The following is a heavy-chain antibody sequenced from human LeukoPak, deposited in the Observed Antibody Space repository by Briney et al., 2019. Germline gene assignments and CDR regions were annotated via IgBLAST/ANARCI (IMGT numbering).Heavy chain of an antibody. D-gene: IGHD3-22*01. J-gene: IGHJ6*03. CDR3: ARDRYYEHLHYYMDV. Sequence: SETLSLTCSVSGYSVSSGYYWGWIRQSPGKGLEWIGSMYHSGTTYYNPSLKSRVTLSVDTSKNQFSLKLSSVTAADTAVYYCARDRYYEHLHYYMDVWGKGTTVTVSS. V-gene: IGHV4-38-2*02. CDR2: MYHSGTT. CDR1: GYSVSSGYY.